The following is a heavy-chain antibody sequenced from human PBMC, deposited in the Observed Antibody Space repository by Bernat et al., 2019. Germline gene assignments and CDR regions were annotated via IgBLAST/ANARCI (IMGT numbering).Heavy chain of an antibody. Sequence: EAQLLESGGGLVQPGGSLRLSCAASGITFSSYAMSWVRQAPGKGLEWVSAISGSGGSTYYADSVKGRFTISRDNSKNTLYLQMNSLRAEDTAVYYCANWDDGSVAGTLSGGYWGQGTLVTVSS. D-gene: IGHD6-19*01. CDR3: ANWDDGSVAGTLSGGY. J-gene: IGHJ4*02. V-gene: IGHV3-23*01. CDR1: GITFSSYA. CDR2: ISGSGGST.